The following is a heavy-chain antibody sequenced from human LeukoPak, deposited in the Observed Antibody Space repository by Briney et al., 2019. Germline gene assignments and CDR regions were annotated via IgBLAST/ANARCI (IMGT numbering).Heavy chain of an antibody. J-gene: IGHJ4*02. Sequence: SETLSLTCAVYGGSFSGYYWSWIRQPPGKGLEWIGEINHSGSTNYNPSLKSRVTISVDTSKNQFSLKLSSVTAADTAVYYCARGAVAGTLDSKYYFDYWGQGTLVTVSS. CDR2: INHSGST. D-gene: IGHD6-19*01. CDR3: ARGAVAGTLDSKYYFDY. V-gene: IGHV4-34*01. CDR1: GGSFSGYY.